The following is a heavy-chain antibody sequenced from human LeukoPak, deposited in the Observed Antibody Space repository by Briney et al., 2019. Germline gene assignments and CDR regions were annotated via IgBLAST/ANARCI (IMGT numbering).Heavy chain of an antibody. CDR3: AKDLMRYFDWLPPTSFDY. CDR1: GFTFSSYA. J-gene: IGHJ4*02. Sequence: GGSLRLSCAASGFTFSSYAVSWVRQAPGKGLEWVSAISGSGGGTYYADSVKGRFTISRDNSKNTLYLQMNSLSTEDTAVYYCAKDLMRYFDWLPPTSFDYWGQGTLVTVSS. CDR2: ISGSGGGT. D-gene: IGHD3-9*01. V-gene: IGHV3-23*01.